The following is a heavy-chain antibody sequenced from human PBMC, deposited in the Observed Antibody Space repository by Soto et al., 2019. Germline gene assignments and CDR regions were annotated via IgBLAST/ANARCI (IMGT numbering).Heavy chain of an antibody. Sequence: SETLSLTCTVSGGSISSYYWSWIRQPPGKGLEWIGYIYYSGSPNYNPSLKSRVTVSVDTSKNQFSMKVMSVTAADTAVYYWATNYDGNSFYYFDYWGPGALVTFSS. CDR3: ATNYDGNSFYYFDY. CDR2: IYYSGSP. J-gene: IGHJ4*02. CDR1: GGSISSYY. D-gene: IGHD5-12*01. V-gene: IGHV4-59*01.